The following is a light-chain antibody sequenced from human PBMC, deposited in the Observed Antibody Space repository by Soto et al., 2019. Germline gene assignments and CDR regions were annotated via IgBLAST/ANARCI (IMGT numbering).Light chain of an antibody. CDR2: SAS. CDR3: QQSDTFPAT. Sequence: DIQMTQSPSSVSASVGDRVTITCRASQGIRSWLAWYQQKPGKAPKLLSSSASTLQSGVPARFSGSGSGTDFTLTISGLQPEDFAPYYCQQSDTFPATFGGGTRVEIK. J-gene: IGKJ4*01. CDR1: QGIRSW. V-gene: IGKV1D-12*01.